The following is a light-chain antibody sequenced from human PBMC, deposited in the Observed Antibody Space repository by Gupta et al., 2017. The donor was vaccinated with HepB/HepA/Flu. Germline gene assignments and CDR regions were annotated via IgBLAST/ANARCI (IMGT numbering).Light chain of an antibody. V-gene: IGLV4-69*02. CDR1: SGHSTYS. CDR2: LNRDGSH. J-gene: IGLJ2*01. Sequence: QLVLTQSPSASASLGASVKLNSTLSSGHSTYSIAWHQQKPENGPGYLMKLNRDGSHSKGDGIPDRVSGSSSGAERYLTISSLQAEDDADYCCQTCGTGGVFGGGTKLTVL. CDR3: QTCGTGGV.